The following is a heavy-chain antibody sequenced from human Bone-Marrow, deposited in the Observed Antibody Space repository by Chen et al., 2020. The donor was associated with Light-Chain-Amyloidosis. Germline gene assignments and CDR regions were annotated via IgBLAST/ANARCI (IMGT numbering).Heavy chain of an antibody. D-gene: IGHD4-17*01. J-gene: IGHJ4*02. CDR1: GFTFSSYG. Sequence: VHLVETGGALIQPGGSLRLSCAASGFTFSSYGIHWVRQAPGKGLELVACMRYGGSNKYSADSVKGLFTISRDNSKNTLYLQMNSLRAEDTALYYCAKGHDSGDYGEYYFDYWGQGTLVTVSS. CDR3: AKGHDSGDYGEYYFDY. V-gene: IGHV3-30*02. CDR2: MRYGGSNK.